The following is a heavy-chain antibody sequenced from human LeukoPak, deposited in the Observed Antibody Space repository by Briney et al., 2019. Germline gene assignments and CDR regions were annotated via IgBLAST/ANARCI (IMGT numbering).Heavy chain of an antibody. CDR2: IYSGGST. D-gene: IGHD6-13*01. V-gene: IGHV3-53*01. J-gene: IGHJ4*02. CDR3: ARIREQQYFDY. Sequence: GGSLRFSCAASGFTVSSNYMSWVRQAPGKGLEWVSVIYSGGSTYYADSVKGRFTISRDNSKNTLYPQMNSLRAEDTAVYYCARIREQQYFDYWGQGTLVTVSS. CDR1: GFTVSSNY.